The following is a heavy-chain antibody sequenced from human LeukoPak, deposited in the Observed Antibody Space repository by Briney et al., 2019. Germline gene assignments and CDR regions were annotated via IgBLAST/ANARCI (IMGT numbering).Heavy chain of an antibody. CDR1: GFTFNNYG. J-gene: IGHJ4*02. V-gene: IGHV3-48*01. CDR3: ARGGAARPDY. Sequence: PGGSLRLSCAASGFTFNNYGMNWVRQAPGKGLEWISYISSNTRTIDYADSVKGRFTISRDNSKNSLYLQMNSLRAEDTAVYYCARGGAARPDYWGQGSLVTVSS. CDR2: ISSNTRTI. D-gene: IGHD6-6*01.